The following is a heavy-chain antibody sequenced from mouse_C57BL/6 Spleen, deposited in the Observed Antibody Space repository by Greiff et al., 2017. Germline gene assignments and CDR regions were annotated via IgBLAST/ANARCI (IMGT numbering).Heavy chain of an antibody. CDR3: ARNWYYGPYYYAMDY. V-gene: IGHV2-9-1*01. CDR1: GFSLTSYA. Sequence: QVQLKESGPGLVAPSQRLSIPCTVSGFSLTSYAISWVRQPPGKGLEWLGVIWTGGGTNYNSALKSRLSISKDNSKSQVFLKMNSLPTDDTARYYCARNWYYGPYYYAMDYWGQGTSVTVSS. D-gene: IGHD1-2*01. J-gene: IGHJ4*01. CDR2: IWTGGGT.